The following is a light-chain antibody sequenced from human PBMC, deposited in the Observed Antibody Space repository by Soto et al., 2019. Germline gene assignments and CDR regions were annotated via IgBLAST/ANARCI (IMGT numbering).Light chain of an antibody. Sequence: EIVLTQSPGTLSLYPGERATLSCRASQSVSNNYLAWYQQQPGQAPRLLIYGASNRATGIPDGLSGSGSGTDFTLTISRLEPEDFAVYYCQQYGSSGTFGQGTKVDIK. CDR1: QSVSNNY. CDR2: GAS. J-gene: IGKJ1*01. V-gene: IGKV3-20*01. CDR3: QQYGSSGT.